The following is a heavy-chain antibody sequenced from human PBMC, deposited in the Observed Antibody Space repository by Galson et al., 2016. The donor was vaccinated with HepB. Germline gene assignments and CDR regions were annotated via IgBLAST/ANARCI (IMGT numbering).Heavy chain of an antibody. Sequence: LSLTCGVSGGSISGYYWSWIRQPPGKGLEWVGYIYYTGSSTYKPSLKSRVTFPVDTSKNQVSLKLSSVTAADTALYYCARWAYCGGNCYPNYFDSWGQGTLVTVSS. D-gene: IGHD2-21*02. V-gene: IGHV4-59*01. CDR3: ARWAYCGGNCYPNYFDS. CDR2: IYYTGSS. J-gene: IGHJ4*02. CDR1: GGSISGYY.